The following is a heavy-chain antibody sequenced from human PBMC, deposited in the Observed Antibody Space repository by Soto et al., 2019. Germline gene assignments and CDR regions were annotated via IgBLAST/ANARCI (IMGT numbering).Heavy chain of an antibody. Sequence: ASVKVSCKASGYTFTSYDINLVRQATGQGLEWMGWMNPNSGNTGYAQKFQGRVTMTRNTSISTAYMELSSLRSEDTAVYYCAREIAAAAERAFDIWGQGTMVTVSS. CDR3: AREIAAAAERAFDI. D-gene: IGHD6-13*01. J-gene: IGHJ3*02. CDR1: GYTFTSYD. V-gene: IGHV1-8*01. CDR2: MNPNSGNT.